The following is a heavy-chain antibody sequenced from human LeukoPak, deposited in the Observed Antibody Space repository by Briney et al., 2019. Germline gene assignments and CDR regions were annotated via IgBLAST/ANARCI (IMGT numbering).Heavy chain of an antibody. Sequence: ASVKVSCKASGGTFSSYAISWVRQAPGQGLEWMGGILPIFGTSIYAQQFQDRVTITADESTNTAYMELNRLRSDDTATYYCARAEDQGRYFDWLPGFDPWGQGTLVTVSS. D-gene: IGHD3-9*01. CDR1: GGTFSSYA. V-gene: IGHV1-69*01. CDR2: ILPIFGTS. J-gene: IGHJ5*02. CDR3: ARAEDQGRYFDWLPGFDP.